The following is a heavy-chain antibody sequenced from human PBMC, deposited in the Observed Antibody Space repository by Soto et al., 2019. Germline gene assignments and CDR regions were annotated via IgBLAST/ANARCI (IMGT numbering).Heavy chain of an antibody. CDR3: TTDFAGQYSSGWPY. J-gene: IGHJ4*02. V-gene: IGHV3-15*07. CDR2: IKSKTDGGTT. D-gene: IGHD6-19*01. Sequence: GGSLRVSCAAAGGTFSNAGGNWVRQAPGKGLEWVGRIKSKTDGGTTDYAAPVKGRFTISRDDSKNTLYLQMNSLKTEDTAVYYCTTDFAGQYSSGWPYWGQGTLVTVSS. CDR1: GGTFSNAG.